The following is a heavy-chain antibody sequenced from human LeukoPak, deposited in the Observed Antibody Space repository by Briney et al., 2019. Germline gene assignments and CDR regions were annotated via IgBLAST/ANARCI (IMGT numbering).Heavy chain of an antibody. J-gene: IGHJ6*03. CDR3: ARGGGSYTGYYYYMDV. CDR1: GGTFSSYA. D-gene: IGHD1-26*01. Sequence: GASVKVSCKASGGTFSSYAISWVRQAPGQGLEWMGGIIPIFGTANYAQKFQGRVTITADESTSTAYMELSSLRSEDTAVYYCARGGGSYTGYYYYMDVWGKGTTVTVSS. CDR2: IIPIFGTA. V-gene: IGHV1-69*13.